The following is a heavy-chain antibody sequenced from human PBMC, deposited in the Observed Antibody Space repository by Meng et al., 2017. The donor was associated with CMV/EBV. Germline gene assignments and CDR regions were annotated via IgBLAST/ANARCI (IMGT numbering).Heavy chain of an antibody. CDR3: ARDYSGIAARPGFDP. Sequence: QGQVVQSGAEVTEPGSSVKVSCKASGGTFSSYAISWVRQAPGQGLEWMGGIIPIFGTANYAQKFQGRVTITADESTSTAYMELSSLRSEDTAVYYCARDYSGIAARPGFDPWGQGTLVTVSS. J-gene: IGHJ5*02. CDR2: IIPIFGTA. CDR1: GGTFSSYA. V-gene: IGHV1-69*01. D-gene: IGHD6-6*01.